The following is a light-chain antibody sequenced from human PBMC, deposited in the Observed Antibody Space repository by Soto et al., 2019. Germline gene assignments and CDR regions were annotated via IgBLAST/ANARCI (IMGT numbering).Light chain of an antibody. J-gene: IGKJ1*01. CDR2: GAS. CDR1: QSVSST. CDR3: QQYNNWPRT. V-gene: IGKV3-15*01. Sequence: EIVMTQSPATLSVSLGERATLSCRASQSVSSTLGWYQQKPGQAPRLLIYGASTRATGIPARFSGSGSVTEFTLTISSLQAEDFAVYYCQQYNNWPRTFGQGTRVEIK.